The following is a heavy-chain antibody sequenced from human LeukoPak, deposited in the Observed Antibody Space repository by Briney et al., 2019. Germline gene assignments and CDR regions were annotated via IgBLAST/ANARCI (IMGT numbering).Heavy chain of an antibody. Sequence: GGSLRLSCAASGFTFSSYAMHWVRQAPGKGLEWVAVMSYDGGHKYYADSVKGRFTISRDNSKNTLYLQMNSLRAEDTSVYYCAKGQLVDYGMDVWGQGTTVPVSS. D-gene: IGHD2-15*01. J-gene: IGHJ6*02. CDR3: AKGQLVDYGMDV. CDR2: MSYDGGHK. CDR1: GFTFSSYA. V-gene: IGHV3-30*18.